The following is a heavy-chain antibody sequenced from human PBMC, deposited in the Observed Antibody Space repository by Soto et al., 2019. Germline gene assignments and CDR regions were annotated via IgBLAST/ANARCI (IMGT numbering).Heavy chain of an antibody. CDR3: ARHVLEDSGYDQTGRTYFDY. Sequence: PSETLSLTCTVSGGSISSYYWSWIRQPPGKELEWIGYIYYSGSTNYNPSLKSRVTISVDTSKNQFSLKLSSVTAAVTAVYYCARHVLEDSGYDQTGRTYFDYWGQGTLVTVSS. D-gene: IGHD5-12*01. CDR1: GGSISSYY. J-gene: IGHJ4*02. CDR2: IYYSGST. V-gene: IGHV4-59*08.